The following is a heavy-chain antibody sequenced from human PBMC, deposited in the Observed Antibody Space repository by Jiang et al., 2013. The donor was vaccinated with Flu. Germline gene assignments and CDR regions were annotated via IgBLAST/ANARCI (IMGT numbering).Heavy chain of an antibody. D-gene: IGHD4-17*01. J-gene: IGHJ6*02. CDR2: ISAYKGNT. V-gene: IGHV1-18*01. Sequence: KVSCKASGYTFTSYGISWVRQAPGQGLEWMGWISAYKGNTKYVQKLQDRVTMTTDTSTSTAYMELRSLRSDDTAVYYCARDRTSVNIYGMDVWGQGTTVTVSS. CDR3: ARDRTSVNIYGMDV. CDR1: GYTFTSYG.